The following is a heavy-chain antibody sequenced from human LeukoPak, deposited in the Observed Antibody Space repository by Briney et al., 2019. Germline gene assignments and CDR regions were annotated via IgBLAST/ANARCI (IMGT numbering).Heavy chain of an antibody. V-gene: IGHV1-69*05. Sequence: SVKVSCKASGGTFSSYAISWVRQAPGQGLGWMGGIVPIFGTANYAQKFQGRVTITTDESTSTAYMELSSLRSEDTAVYYCARAVGYYDSSGYDYYYYYMDVWGKGTTVTVSS. J-gene: IGHJ6*03. CDR3: ARAVGYYDSSGYDYYYYYMDV. CDR1: GGTFSSYA. D-gene: IGHD3-22*01. CDR2: IVPIFGTA.